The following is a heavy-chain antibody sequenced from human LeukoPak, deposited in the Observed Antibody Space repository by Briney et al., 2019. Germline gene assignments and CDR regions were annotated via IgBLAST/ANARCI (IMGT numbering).Heavy chain of an antibody. V-gene: IGHV4-4*07. CDR3: ARYSSSWYPNLGAFDI. D-gene: IGHD6-13*01. Sequence: SETLSLTCTVSGGSISSYYWSWIRQPAGKGLEWIGRIYTSGSTNYNPSLKSRVTISVDKSKNQFSLKLSSVTAADMAVYYCARYSSSWYPNLGAFDIWGQGTMVTVSS. J-gene: IGHJ3*02. CDR2: IYTSGST. CDR1: GGSISSYY.